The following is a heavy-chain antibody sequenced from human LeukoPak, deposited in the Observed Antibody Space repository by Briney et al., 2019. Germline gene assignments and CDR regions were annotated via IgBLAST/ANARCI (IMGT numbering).Heavy chain of an antibody. CDR3: ARSDYYYDNSGAFDI. V-gene: IGHV4-30-2*01. CDR2: IYHSGST. CDR1: GGSISSGGYY. D-gene: IGHD3-22*01. J-gene: IGHJ3*02. Sequence: SQTLSLTCTVSGGSISSGGYYWSWIRQPPGKGLEWIGYIYHSGSTYYNPSLKSRVTISVDRSKNQFSLKLSSVTAADTAVYYCARSDYYYDNSGAFDIWGQGTMVTVSS.